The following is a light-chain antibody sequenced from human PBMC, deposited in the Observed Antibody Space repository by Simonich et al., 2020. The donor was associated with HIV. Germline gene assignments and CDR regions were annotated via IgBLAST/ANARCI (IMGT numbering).Light chain of an antibody. Sequence: DIVMTQSPDSLAVSLGERATINCKSSQSVLYSSNNKNYLVWYQQKPGQPPKLLIYGASTRESGVPDRFSGSGSGTDFTLTISSLQAEDVAVYYCQQYYSTPPITFGGGTKVEIK. CDR1: QSVLYSSNNKNY. CDR2: GAS. CDR3: QQYYSTPPIT. J-gene: IGKJ4*01. V-gene: IGKV4-1*01.